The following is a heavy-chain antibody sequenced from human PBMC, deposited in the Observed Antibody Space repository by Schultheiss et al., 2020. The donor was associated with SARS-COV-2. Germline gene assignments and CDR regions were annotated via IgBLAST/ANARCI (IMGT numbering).Heavy chain of an antibody. CDR1: GGSISSYY. CDR2: IYYSGST. J-gene: IGHJ5*02. D-gene: IGHD3-22*01. Sequence: SETLSLTCTVSGGSISSYYWSWIRQPPGKGLEWIGYIYYSGSTNYNPSLKSRVTISVDTSKNQFSLKLSSVTAADTAVYYCARERVVGKANWFDPWGQGTLVTVSS. CDR3: ARERVVGKANWFDP. V-gene: IGHV4-59*12.